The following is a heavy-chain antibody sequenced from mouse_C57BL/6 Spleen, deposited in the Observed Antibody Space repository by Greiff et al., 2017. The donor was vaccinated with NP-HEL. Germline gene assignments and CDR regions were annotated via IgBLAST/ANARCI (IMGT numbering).Heavy chain of an antibody. CDR2: IRGDGST. CDR1: GFSLTSYG. CDR3: AKYLDYDGAMDY. D-gene: IGHD2-4*01. J-gene: IGHJ4*01. V-gene: IGHV2-3*01. Sequence: QVQLKESGPGLVAPSQSLSISCTVSGFSLTSYGVSWVRQPPGKGLEWLGLIRGDGSTNYQAARISRQSISKDNSKRQVFLNLKSQQTDDTATYYCAKYLDYDGAMDYWGQGTSVTVSS.